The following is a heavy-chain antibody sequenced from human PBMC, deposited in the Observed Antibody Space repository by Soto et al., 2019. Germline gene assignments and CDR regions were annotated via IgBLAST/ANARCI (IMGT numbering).Heavy chain of an antibody. CDR3: AKRAASTGACLES. CDR2: ISFAGGNK. CDR1: GFSFSFASHA. Sequence: QVQLVESGGGVVQPGRSLRLSCVASGFSFSFASHALNWVRQAPGKGLEWVAVISFAGGNKFYADSVQGRFTISRDNSVYTRYVEMSSLRPADSAVYFCAKRAASTGACLESWGQGTLVSVSS. J-gene: IGHJ4*02. D-gene: IGHD6-13*01. V-gene: IGHV3-30-3*02.